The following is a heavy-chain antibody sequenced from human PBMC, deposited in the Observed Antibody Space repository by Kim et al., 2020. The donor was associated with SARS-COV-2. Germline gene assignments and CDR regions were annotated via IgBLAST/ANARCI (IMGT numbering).Heavy chain of an antibody. D-gene: IGHD3-22*01. Sequence: TYHNPSLPSRVTISIATSKNQFSLKLSSVTAADATVYYCARLGYDSSVDYWGQGTLVTVSS. V-gene: IGHV4-39*01. CDR3: ARLGYDSSVDY. J-gene: IGHJ4*02. CDR2: T.